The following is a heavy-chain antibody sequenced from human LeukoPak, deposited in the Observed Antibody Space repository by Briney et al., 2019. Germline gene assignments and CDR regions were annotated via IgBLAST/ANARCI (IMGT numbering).Heavy chain of an antibody. D-gene: IGHD2-15*01. CDR2: MYTSGST. Sequence: SETLSLTCTVSDGSINGYYWTWIRQPAGKGLEWIGRMYTSGSTNYNPSLKSRVTMSLDTSKNQFSLKVNSVTAADTAVYYCARAPIRYCSGGNCYYWFDPWGQGTLVTVSS. CDR1: DGSINGYY. CDR3: ARAPIRYCSGGNCYYWFDP. J-gene: IGHJ5*02. V-gene: IGHV4-4*07.